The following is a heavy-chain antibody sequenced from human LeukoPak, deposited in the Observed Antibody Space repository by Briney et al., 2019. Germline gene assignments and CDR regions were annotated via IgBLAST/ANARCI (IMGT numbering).Heavy chain of an antibody. D-gene: IGHD2-2*02. CDR3: ANNLHCSSTSCYNY. CDR1: GFTFNTYA. CDR2: ISGSGGST. J-gene: IGHJ4*02. V-gene: IGHV3-23*01. Sequence: QPGGSLRLSCAGSGFTFNTYAMSWVRQAPGKGLEWVSAISGSGGSTYYADSVRGRFTISRDISKNTLYLQINSLRADDTAVYYCANNLHCSSTSCYNYWGQGTLVTVSS.